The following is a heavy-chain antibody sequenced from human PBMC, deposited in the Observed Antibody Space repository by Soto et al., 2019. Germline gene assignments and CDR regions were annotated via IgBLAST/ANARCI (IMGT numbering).Heavy chain of an antibody. CDR1: GGSISSGDYY. V-gene: IGHV4-30-4*01. CDR3: ARWLGYGPHFDY. Sequence: SETLSLTCTVSGGSISSGDYYWSWIRQPPGKGLEWIGYMYYSGSTYYNPSLKSRVTISVDTSKNQFSLKLSSVTAADTAVYYCARWLGYGPHFDYWGQGTLVTVS. J-gene: IGHJ4*02. CDR2: MYYSGST. D-gene: IGHD5-12*01.